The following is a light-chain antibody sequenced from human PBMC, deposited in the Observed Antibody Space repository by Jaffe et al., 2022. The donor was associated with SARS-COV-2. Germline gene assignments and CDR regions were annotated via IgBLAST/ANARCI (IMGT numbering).Light chain of an antibody. CDR2: GAS. Sequence: EIVLTQSPGTLSLSPGERATLSCRASQSVSSYLAWYQQKPGQAPRLLIYGASSRATGIPDRFSGSGSGTDFTLTISRLEPEDFAVYYCQQYGSSKTFGQGTKLDIK. CDR3: QQYGSSKT. V-gene: IGKV3-20*01. CDR1: QSVSSY. J-gene: IGKJ2*01.